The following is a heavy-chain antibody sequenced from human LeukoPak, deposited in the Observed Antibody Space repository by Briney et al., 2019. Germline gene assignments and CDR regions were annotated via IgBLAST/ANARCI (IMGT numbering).Heavy chain of an antibody. CDR2: IWYDGSIK. CDR3: ARDRCTNGVCYYDY. Sequence: GGSLRLSCAASGFRFSDAWMNWVRQAPGKGLEWVAVIWYDGSIKYYGDSVRGRFTISRDNPKNTLFLQMNSLRAEDTAVYYCARDRCTNGVCYYDYWGQGTLVTVSS. D-gene: IGHD2-8*01. V-gene: IGHV3-33*08. CDR1: GFRFSDAW. J-gene: IGHJ4*02.